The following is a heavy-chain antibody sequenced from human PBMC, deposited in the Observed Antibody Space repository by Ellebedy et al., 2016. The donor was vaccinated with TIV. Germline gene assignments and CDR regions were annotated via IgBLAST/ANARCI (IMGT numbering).Heavy chain of an antibody. CDR3: ARMPIQSNSFGWFDP. CDR1: GGSVSSGDYC. CDR2: TSNSGLT. Sequence: MPGGSLRLSCTVSGGSVSSGDYCWGWIRQAPGKGLEWIAYTSNSGLTNYNPSLKPRVTISLDTSKDQFSLDLSSVTAADTALYVCARMPIQSNSFGWFDPWGQGALVTVSS. V-gene: IGHV4-61*08. J-gene: IGHJ5*02. D-gene: IGHD6-6*01.